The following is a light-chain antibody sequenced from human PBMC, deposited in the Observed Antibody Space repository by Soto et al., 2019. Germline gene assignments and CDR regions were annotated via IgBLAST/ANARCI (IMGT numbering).Light chain of an antibody. V-gene: IGKV3-20*01. CDR2: GAS. CDR3: QQYGSSSWT. Sequence: EIVLTQSPGTLSLSPGERATLSCRASQSVSSSYLAWYQQKPGQAPRLLIYGASSRATGIPDMFSGSGSETDFTLTISRLEPEDFAVYYCQQYGSSSWTFGQVTKVEIK. J-gene: IGKJ1*01. CDR1: QSVSSSY.